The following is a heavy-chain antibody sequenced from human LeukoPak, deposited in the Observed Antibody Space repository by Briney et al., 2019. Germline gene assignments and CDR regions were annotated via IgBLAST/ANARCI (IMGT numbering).Heavy chain of an antibody. CDR2: IRYDGSNK. J-gene: IGHJ4*02. CDR1: GFTFSTFG. D-gene: IGHD6-19*01. V-gene: IGHV3-30*02. CDR3: AKDRLFYFDY. Sequence: GGSLRLSCAASGFAASGFTFSTFGMHWVRQAPGKGLEWVAFIRYDGSNKYYADSVKGRFTISRDNSKNTLYLQMNSLRAEDTAVYYCAKDRLFYFDYWGQGTLVTVSS.